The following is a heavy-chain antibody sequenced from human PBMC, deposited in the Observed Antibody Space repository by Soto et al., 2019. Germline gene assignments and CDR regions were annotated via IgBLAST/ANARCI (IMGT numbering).Heavy chain of an antibody. Sequence: EVQLVESGGGLVKPGGSLRLSCAASGFTFSNAWMNWVRQAPGKWLEWVGRIKSKTDGGTTYYAAPGNGRFTISRDDSKYTLYLQRNSLKTEDTAVYYCTTLAVAGTGRGPASHLLRGGDYWGQGTLVTVSS. D-gene: IGHD6-19*01. J-gene: IGHJ4*02. CDR1: GFTFSNAW. CDR2: IKSKTDGGTT. CDR3: TTLAVAGTGRGPASHLLRGGDY. V-gene: IGHV3-15*07.